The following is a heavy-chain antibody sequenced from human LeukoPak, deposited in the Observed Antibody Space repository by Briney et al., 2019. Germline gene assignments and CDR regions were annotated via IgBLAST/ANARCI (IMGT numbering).Heavy chain of an antibody. CDR3: TTDWSSQTPDYFDY. V-gene: IGHV3-15*07. J-gene: IGHJ4*02. Sequence: PGGSLRLSCAASGFTFSNAWMNWVRQAPGKGLEWVGRIKSKTDGGTTDYAAPVKGRFTISRDDSKNTLYLQMNSLKTEDTAVYYCTTDWSSQTPDYFDYWGQGTLVTVSS. CDR2: IKSKTDGGTT. CDR1: GFTFSNAW.